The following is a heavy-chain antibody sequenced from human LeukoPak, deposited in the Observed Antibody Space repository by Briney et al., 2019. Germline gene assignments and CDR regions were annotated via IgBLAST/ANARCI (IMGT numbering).Heavy chain of an antibody. CDR1: GGSISSYY. D-gene: IGHD4-23*01. CDR3: ARDVGGNLDY. CDR2: IYYSGST. V-gene: IGHV4-59*01. Sequence: PSETLSLTCTVSGGSISSYYWSWIRQPPGKGLEWIGYIYYSGSTNYNPSLKSRVTISIDTSKNQFSLKLSSLTAADTAVYYCARDVGGNLDYWGQGTLVTVSS. J-gene: IGHJ4*02.